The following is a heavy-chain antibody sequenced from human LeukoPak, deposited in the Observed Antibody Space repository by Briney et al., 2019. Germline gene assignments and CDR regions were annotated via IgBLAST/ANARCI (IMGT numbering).Heavy chain of an antibody. CDR1: GYTFTSYG. V-gene: IGHV7-4-1*02. CDR3: ARGAAAFSRGIIDY. Sequence: ASVKVSCKASGYTFTSYGISWVRQAPGQGLEWMGWINTDTGNPTYAQGFTGRFVFSLDTSVSTAYLQISSLKAEDTAVYYCARGAAAFSRGIIDYWGQGTLVTVSS. D-gene: IGHD6-13*01. CDR2: INTDTGNP. J-gene: IGHJ4*02.